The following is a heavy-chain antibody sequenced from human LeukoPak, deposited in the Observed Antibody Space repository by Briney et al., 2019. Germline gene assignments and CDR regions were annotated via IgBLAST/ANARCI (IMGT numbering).Heavy chain of an antibody. J-gene: IGHJ6*04. CDR1: GFTFSSYW. V-gene: IGHV3-7*01. CDR3: ARPMEPGFGEAGLDV. D-gene: IGHD3-10*01. CDR2: IKQDGSEK. Sequence: PGGSLRLSYAASGFTFSSYWMSWVRQAPGKGLEWVANIKQDGSEKYYVDSVKGRFTISRDNAKNSLYLQMNSLRAEDTAVYYCARPMEPGFGEAGLDVWGKGTTVTVSS.